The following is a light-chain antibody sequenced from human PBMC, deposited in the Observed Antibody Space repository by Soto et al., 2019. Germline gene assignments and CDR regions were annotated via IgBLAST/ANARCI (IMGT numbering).Light chain of an antibody. CDR3: GTWDSSLSAVV. V-gene: IGLV1-51*01. J-gene: IGLJ2*01. CDR2: DNN. CDR1: SSNIGNNY. Sequence: QSVLTQPPSVSAAPGQTVTISCSGSSSNIGNNYVSWYQQLPGTAPKLLIYDNNKRPSGIPDRFSGSKSGTSATLGITGLQTWDEADYYCGTWDSSLSAVVFGGGTKLTVL.